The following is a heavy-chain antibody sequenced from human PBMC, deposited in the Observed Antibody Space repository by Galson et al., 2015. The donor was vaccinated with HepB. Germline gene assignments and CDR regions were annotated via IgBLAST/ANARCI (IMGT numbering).Heavy chain of an antibody. D-gene: IGHD2-21*02. J-gene: IGHJ6*02. Sequence: SLRLSCAASGLPFSDFYMTWIRQAPGKGLEWISYISTTSSYTRYAASVQGRFTISRDNAKSSLYLRMSGLRVEDTAIYYCARYPRGDCGGSDCYESRHGMDVWGQGTTVTVSS. CDR2: ISTTSSYT. CDR1: GLPFSDFY. V-gene: IGHV3-11*03. CDR3: ARYPRGDCGGSDCYESRHGMDV.